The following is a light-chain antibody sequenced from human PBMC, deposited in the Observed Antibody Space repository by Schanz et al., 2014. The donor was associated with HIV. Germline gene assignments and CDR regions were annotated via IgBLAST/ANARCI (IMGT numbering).Light chain of an antibody. Sequence: QSALTQPPSASGSPGQSVTISCTGTSSDVGGYNYVSWYQQHPGKAPKLMIYEVSERPSGVPDRFSGSKSGNTASLTVSGLQVDDEADYYCSSYAATSNVLFGGGTKLTVL. CDR2: EVS. J-gene: IGLJ3*02. CDR3: SSYAATSNVL. CDR1: SSDVGGYNY. V-gene: IGLV2-8*01.